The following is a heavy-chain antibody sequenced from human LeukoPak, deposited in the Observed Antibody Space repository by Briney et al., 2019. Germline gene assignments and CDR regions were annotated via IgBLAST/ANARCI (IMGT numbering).Heavy chain of an antibody. Sequence: GGSLRLSCAASGFIVSSNYMSWVRQAPGKGLEWVSAISGSGGSTYYADSVKGRFTISRDNSKNTLYLQMNSLRAEDTAVYYCAKGERTMVRGVAFDYWGQGTLVTVSS. V-gene: IGHV3-23*01. D-gene: IGHD3-10*01. CDR3: AKGERTMVRGVAFDY. CDR2: ISGSGGST. J-gene: IGHJ4*02. CDR1: GFIVSSNY.